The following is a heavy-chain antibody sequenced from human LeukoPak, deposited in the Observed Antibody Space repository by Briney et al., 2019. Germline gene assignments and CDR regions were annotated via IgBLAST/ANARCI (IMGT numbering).Heavy chain of an antibody. CDR3: AKDGLYYDGSEHVYYFDS. Sequence: GGSLRLSCAASGFTFSRSAMTWVRQGPGTGLEFVASIIYSGGATYYADSVKGRFTISRDNSKNTLYLQMNSLRAEDTALYYCAKDGLYYDGSEHVYYFDSWGQGTLLTVSS. J-gene: IGHJ4*02. CDR2: IIYSGGAT. CDR1: GFTFSRSA. D-gene: IGHD3-22*01. V-gene: IGHV3-23*01.